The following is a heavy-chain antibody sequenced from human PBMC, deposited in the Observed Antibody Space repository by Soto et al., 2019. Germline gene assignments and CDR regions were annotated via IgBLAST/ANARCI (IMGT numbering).Heavy chain of an antibody. V-gene: IGHV1-46*01. Sequence: ASVKVSCKASGFTFTSYYMHWVRQAPGQGLEWMGIINPSGGSTSYAQKFQGRVTMSRDTSTSTVYMELSSLRSEDTAVYYCARDLILGYCCGGSCWTSYGMDVWGQGTTVTVSS. CDR1: GFTFTSYY. J-gene: IGHJ6*02. CDR2: INPSGGST. D-gene: IGHD2-15*01. CDR3: ARDLILGYCCGGSCWTSYGMDV.